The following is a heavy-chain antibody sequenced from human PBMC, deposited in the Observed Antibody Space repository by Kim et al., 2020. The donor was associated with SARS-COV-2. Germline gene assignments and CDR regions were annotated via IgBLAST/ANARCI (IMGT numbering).Heavy chain of an antibody. V-gene: IGHV3-33*05. D-gene: IGHD3-16*01. CDR2: ISYDGSNK. Sequence: GGSLRLSCAASGFTFSTYGMHWVRQAPGKGLEWVAVISYDGSNKNYADSVKGRFTISRDNSKNTLYLQMNSLRAEDTAVYYCATEIITFGGIISEAYWGQGTLVPVSS. CDR3: ATEIITFGGIISEAY. CDR1: GFTFSTYG. J-gene: IGHJ4*02.